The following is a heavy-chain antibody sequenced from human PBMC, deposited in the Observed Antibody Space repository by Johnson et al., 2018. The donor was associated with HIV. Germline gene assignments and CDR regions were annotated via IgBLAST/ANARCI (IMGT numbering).Heavy chain of an antibody. CDR2: ISSSGSTI. D-gene: IGHD2-21*02. Sequence: QVQLVESGGGLVKPGGSLRLSCAASGITFSDYYMSWIRQAPGKGLEWVSYISSSGSTIYYADSVKGRFTISRDNAKNSLYLQMNSRSSEDTAVYFCARSPQIVVVTSVHDAFDIWGQGTRVIVSS. V-gene: IGHV3-11*04. CDR1: GITFSDYY. CDR3: ARSPQIVVVTSVHDAFDI. J-gene: IGHJ3*02.